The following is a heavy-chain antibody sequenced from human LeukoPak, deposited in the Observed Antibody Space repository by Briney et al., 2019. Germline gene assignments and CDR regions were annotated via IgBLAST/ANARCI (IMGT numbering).Heavy chain of an antibody. J-gene: IGHJ4*02. CDR1: GGSISSGGYS. D-gene: IGHD3-22*01. Sequence: SQTLSLTCAVSGGSISSGGYSWSWIRQPPGKGLEWIGYIYHSGSTYYNPSLKSRVTISVDRSKNQFSLKLSSVTAADTAVYYCASQLDSSGYYGYWGQGTLVTVSS. V-gene: IGHV4-30-2*01. CDR3: ASQLDSSGYYGY. CDR2: IYHSGST.